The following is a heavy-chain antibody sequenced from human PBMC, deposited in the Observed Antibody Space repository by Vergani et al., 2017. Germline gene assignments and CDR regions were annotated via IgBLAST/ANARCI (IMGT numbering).Heavy chain of an antibody. Sequence: EVQLLESGGGLVQPGGSLRLSCAASRFTFSSYAMSWVRQAPGKGLEWVSAISGSGGSTYYADSVKGRFTISRDNSKNTLYLQMNSLRAEDTAVYYCAKDVAAAGTVDYWGQGTLVTVSS. CDR1: RFTFSSYA. J-gene: IGHJ4*02. CDR2: ISGSGGST. V-gene: IGHV3-23*01. D-gene: IGHD6-13*01. CDR3: AKDVAAAGTVDY.